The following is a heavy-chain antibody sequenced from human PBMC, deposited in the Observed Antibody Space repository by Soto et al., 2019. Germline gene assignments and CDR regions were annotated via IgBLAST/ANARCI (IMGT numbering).Heavy chain of an antibody. J-gene: IGHJ4*02. CDR3: ARSSEGRWDFDY. CDR1: GGTLSSYA. D-gene: IGHD1-26*01. V-gene: IGHV1-69*13. Sequence: SVKVSCKASGGTLSSYAISWVRQAPGQGLEWMGGIIPIFGTANYAQKFQGRVTITADESTSTAYMELSSLRSEDTAVYYCARSSEGRWDFDYWGQGTLVTVSS. CDR2: IIPIFGTA.